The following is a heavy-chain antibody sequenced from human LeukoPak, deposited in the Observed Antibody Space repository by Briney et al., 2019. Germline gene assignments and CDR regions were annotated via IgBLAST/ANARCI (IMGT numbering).Heavy chain of an antibody. CDR3: ARELPREVTLDY. J-gene: IGHJ4*01. V-gene: IGHV3-74*01. CDR2: ISTDGSVA. Sequence: GGSLRLSCAASGFTFITYWMPWVRQAPGKGLVWVARISTDGSVAAYADSVKGRFTISRDNAKNTLYLQMNSLRAEDTAVYYCARELPREVTLDYWGQGTLVTVSP. CDR1: GFTFITYW. D-gene: IGHD2-21*02.